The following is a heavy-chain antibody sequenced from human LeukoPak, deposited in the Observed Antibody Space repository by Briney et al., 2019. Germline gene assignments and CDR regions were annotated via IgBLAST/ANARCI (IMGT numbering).Heavy chain of an antibody. Sequence: SETLSLTCTVSGGSISSSSYYWGWIRQPPGKGLEWIGSIHYSGSTYYNPSLKSRVTISVDTSKNQFSLKLSSVTAADTAVYYCARVSSGWYEIDYWGQGTLVTVSS. CDR3: ARVSSGWYEIDY. J-gene: IGHJ4*02. V-gene: IGHV4-39*07. CDR1: GGSISSSSYY. D-gene: IGHD6-19*01. CDR2: IHYSGST.